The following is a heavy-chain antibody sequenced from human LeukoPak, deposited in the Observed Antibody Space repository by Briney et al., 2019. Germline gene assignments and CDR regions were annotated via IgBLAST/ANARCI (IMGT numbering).Heavy chain of an antibody. CDR1: GYTLTELS. Sequence: ASVKVSCKVSGYTLTELSMHLVRQAPGKGLEWMGGFDPEDGETIYAQKFQGRVTMTEDTSTDTAYMELSSLRSEDTAVYYCATDRIISGWWYFDLWGRGTLVTVSS. CDR3: ATDRIISGWWYFDL. D-gene: IGHD6-19*01. CDR2: FDPEDGET. V-gene: IGHV1-24*01. J-gene: IGHJ2*01.